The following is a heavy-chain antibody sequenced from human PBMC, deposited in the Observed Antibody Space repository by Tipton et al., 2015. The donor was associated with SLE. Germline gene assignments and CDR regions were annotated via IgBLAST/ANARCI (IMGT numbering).Heavy chain of an antibody. CDR2: IYPGDSDT. Sequence: VQLVQSGAEVKKPGESLKISCKGSGYNFTNYWIGWVRQMPGKGLEWMGIIYPGDSDTRYSPSFQGQVTISADKSISTAYLQWSSLKASDTAMYYCARHARPHGDYDWYFDLWGRGTLVTVSS. J-gene: IGHJ2*01. D-gene: IGHD4-17*01. CDR1: GYNFTNYW. CDR3: ARHARPHGDYDWYFDL. V-gene: IGHV5-51*01.